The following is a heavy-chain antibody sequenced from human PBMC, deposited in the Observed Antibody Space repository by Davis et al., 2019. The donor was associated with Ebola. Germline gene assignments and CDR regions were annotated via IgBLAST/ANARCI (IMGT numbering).Heavy chain of an antibody. Sequence: MPSETLSLTCAVSGGSSSGYYWSWIRQPPGKGLEWIGEINHSGTTNYNPSLKSRVTISVETSKNRFSLHLASVTAADTAVYYCARGHTYGSMVYGLDVWGQGTTVTVSS. CDR3: ARGHTYGSMVYGLDV. J-gene: IGHJ6*02. CDR2: INHSGTT. D-gene: IGHD3-10*01. V-gene: IGHV4-34*01. CDR1: GGSSSGYY.